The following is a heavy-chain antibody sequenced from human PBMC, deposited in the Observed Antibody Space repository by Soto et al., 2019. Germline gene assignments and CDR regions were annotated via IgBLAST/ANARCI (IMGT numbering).Heavy chain of an antibody. D-gene: IGHD3-10*01. CDR1: GGSFSGYY. Sequence: SETLSLTCAVYGGSFSGYYWSWIRQPPGKGLEWIGEINHSGSTNYNPSLKRRVTISVDTSKTQFSLQLISVTGADMAVYYCARGRRGSVFDYWGQGTLVTVSS. V-gene: IGHV4-34*01. CDR3: ARGRRGSVFDY. J-gene: IGHJ4*02. CDR2: INHSGST.